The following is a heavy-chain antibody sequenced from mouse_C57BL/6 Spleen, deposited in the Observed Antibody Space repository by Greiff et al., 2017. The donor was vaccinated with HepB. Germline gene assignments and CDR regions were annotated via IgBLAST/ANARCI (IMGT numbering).Heavy chain of an antibody. CDR3: AIGDYYGSSPYYFDY. CDR2: IYPGSGST. D-gene: IGHD1-1*01. CDR1: GYTFTSYW. Sequence: QVQLQQPGAELVKPGASVKMSCKASGYTFTSYWITWVKQRPGQGLEWIGDIYPGSGSTNYNEKFKSKATLTVDTSSSTAYMQLSSLTSEDSAVYYCAIGDYYGSSPYYFDYWGQGTTLTVSS. J-gene: IGHJ2*01. V-gene: IGHV1-55*01.